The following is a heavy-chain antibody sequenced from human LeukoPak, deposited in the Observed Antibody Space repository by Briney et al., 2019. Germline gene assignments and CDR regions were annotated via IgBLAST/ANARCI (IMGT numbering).Heavy chain of an antibody. Sequence: GGSLRLSCAASGFTFSIYWMSWVRQAPGKGLEWVASMKGDGSVKHFLDSVESRFTISRDNAKNSLYLQMNSLRAEDTAVYYCARWDAYCSGGRCYSGDFAFDIWGQGTMVTVSS. CDR3: ARWDAYCSGGRCYSGDFAFDI. CDR2: MKGDGSVK. CDR1: GFTFSIYW. D-gene: IGHD2-15*01. J-gene: IGHJ3*02. V-gene: IGHV3-7*01.